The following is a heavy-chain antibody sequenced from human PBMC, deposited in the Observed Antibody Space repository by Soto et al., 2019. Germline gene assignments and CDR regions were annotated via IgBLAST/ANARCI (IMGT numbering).Heavy chain of an antibody. V-gene: IGHV1-69*06. CDR2: IIPIFGTA. CDR1: GGTFSSYA. J-gene: IGHJ6*02. Sequence: QVQLVQSGAEVKKPGSSVKVSCKASGGTFSSYAISWVRQAPGQGLEWMGGIIPIFGTANYAQKFQGRVTLTADKSTSTAYMELSSLRSEDTAVDYCARARYCSGGSCYSGYYGMDVWGQGTTVTVSS. D-gene: IGHD2-15*01. CDR3: ARARYCSGGSCYSGYYGMDV.